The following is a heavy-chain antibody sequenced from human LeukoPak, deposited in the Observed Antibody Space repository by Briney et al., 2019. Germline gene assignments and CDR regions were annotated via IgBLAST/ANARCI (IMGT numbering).Heavy chain of an antibody. V-gene: IGHV4-39*01. Sequence: SSETLSLTCTVSGGSISTSGYYWGWIRQPPGKGLEWIGSIFYSGTTHYNPSLQSRVTVSADTSGNQSSLKLSSVSAADTAVYYCTRRGTRQPTTTNPTPAFDYWGQGMLVTVSS. CDR2: IFYSGTT. D-gene: IGHD1-7*01. J-gene: IGHJ4*02. CDR1: GGSISTSGYY. CDR3: TRRGTRQPTTTNPTPAFDY.